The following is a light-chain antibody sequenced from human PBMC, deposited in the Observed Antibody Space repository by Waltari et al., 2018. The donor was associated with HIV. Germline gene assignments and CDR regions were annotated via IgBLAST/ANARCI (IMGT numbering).Light chain of an antibody. J-gene: IGLJ2*01. V-gene: IGLV3-1*01. Sequence: SYELTQPPSVSVSPGQTATITCSGDDLGGRSACWYQQKPGLSPVLVIYQDNQRPSGIFYRFSGSNSGNAATLTISVTQAMDEADYFCQAWDSSTVVFGGGTKLTVL. CDR1: DLGGRS. CDR2: QDN. CDR3: QAWDSSTVV.